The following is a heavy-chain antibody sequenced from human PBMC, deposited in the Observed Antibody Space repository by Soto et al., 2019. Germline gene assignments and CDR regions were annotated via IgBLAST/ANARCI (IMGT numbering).Heavy chain of an antibody. CDR3: ARGQGIVMFPVPVGIVNRPKPTGFDY. J-gene: IGHJ4*02. V-gene: IGHV3-23*01. D-gene: IGHD2-15*01. Sequence: EVQLLESGGGLARPGGALRLCCTASGFTFSSYAMTWVRQAPGKGLAWVSGISGSGGTTHYTDDVKGRFTVSRDNSNNTVCLQMNSLRVEDTAVYYCARGQGIVMFPVPVGIVNRPKPTGFDYWGQGTLVTVST. CDR1: GFTFSSYA. CDR2: ISGSGGTT.